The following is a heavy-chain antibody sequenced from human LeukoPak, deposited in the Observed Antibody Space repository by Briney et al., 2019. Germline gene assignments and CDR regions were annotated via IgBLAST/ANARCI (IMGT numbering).Heavy chain of an antibody. CDR2: INAGNGNT. D-gene: IGHD1-26*01. Sequence: ASVKVSCKASGYTFTSYAMHWVRQAPGQRLEWMGWINAGNGNTKYSQKFQGRVTITRDTSASTAYMELSSLRSEDTAVYYCARDSERSRYFDYWGQGTLVTVSS. J-gene: IGHJ4*02. V-gene: IGHV1-3*01. CDR3: ARDSERSRYFDY. CDR1: GYTFTSYA.